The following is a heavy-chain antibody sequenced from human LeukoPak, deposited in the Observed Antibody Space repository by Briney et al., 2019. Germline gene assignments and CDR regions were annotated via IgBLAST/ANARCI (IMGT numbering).Heavy chain of an antibody. CDR2: INPNTGGT. V-gene: IGHV1-2*02. CDR1: GYTFTDYY. J-gene: IGHJ4*02. D-gene: IGHD3-10*01. CDR3: ARDLSYYGSGSYYFDY. Sequence: ASVKVSCKASGYTFTDYYVHWVRQAPGQGLEWMGWINPNTGGTNYAQKFQGSVTLTRDTSIGTAYMELSRLRSDDTAVYYCARDLSYYGSGSYYFDYWGQGTLVTVSS.